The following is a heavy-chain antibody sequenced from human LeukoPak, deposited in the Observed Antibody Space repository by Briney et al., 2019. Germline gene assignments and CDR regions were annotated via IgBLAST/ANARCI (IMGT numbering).Heavy chain of an antibody. CDR2: IRYDGSNK. CDR3: ARDKGDSGSYDY. V-gene: IGHV3-30*02. D-gene: IGHD1-26*01. J-gene: IGHJ4*02. Sequence: GGSLRLSCAASGFTFSSYGMHWVRQAPGKGLEWVAFIRYDGSNKYYADSVKGRFTISRDNAKNSLYLQMNSLRAEDTAVYYCARDKGDSGSYDYWGQGTLVTVSS. CDR1: GFTFSSYG.